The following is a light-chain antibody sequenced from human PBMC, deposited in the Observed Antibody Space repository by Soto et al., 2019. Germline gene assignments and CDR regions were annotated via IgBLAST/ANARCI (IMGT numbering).Light chain of an antibody. CDR1: QNVGRN. CDR3: QQWNNWSPMST. J-gene: IGKJ2*01. V-gene: IGKV3-15*01. Sequence: EIVMPQSPDTLSVSPGERATLSCRASQNVGRNVAWYQQRPGQAPRLLIHGTSTRAADIPARFSGSVSGTEFTLTINSLQPEDFVIYYCQQWNNWSPMSTFGQGTKLEMK. CDR2: GTS.